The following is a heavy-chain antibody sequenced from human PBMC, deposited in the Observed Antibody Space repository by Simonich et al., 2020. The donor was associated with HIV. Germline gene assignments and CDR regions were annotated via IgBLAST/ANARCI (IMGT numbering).Heavy chain of an antibody. CDR2: INHSGST. D-gene: IGHD3-9*01. J-gene: IGHJ6*03. CDR1: LESFSGYY. V-gene: IGHV4-34*01. CDR3: ARGRRDILTPIGYYYMDV. Sequence: QVQLQQWGAGLLKPSETLSLTCAVYLESFSGYYWSWIRQPPGKGLEWVGEINHSGSTNYIPSLKRRVNISVDTSKNQFSRKLSSVTAAETAVYYCARGRRDILTPIGYYYMDVWGKGTTVTVSS.